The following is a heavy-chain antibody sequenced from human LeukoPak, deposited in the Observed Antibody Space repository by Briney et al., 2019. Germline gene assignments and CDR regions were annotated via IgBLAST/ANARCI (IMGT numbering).Heavy chain of an antibody. CDR2: IYHSGNT. J-gene: IGHJ6*03. Sequence: SETLSLTCALSGYSISSGYYWGWTRQPPGKGLEWIGSIYHSGNTYYNPSLKSRATISLDTSKNQFSLKLSSVTSADTAVYYCARVGASSVGNYYMDVWGKGTTVTVTS. D-gene: IGHD3-16*01. V-gene: IGHV4-38-2*01. CDR1: GYSISSGYY. CDR3: ARVGASSVGNYYMDV.